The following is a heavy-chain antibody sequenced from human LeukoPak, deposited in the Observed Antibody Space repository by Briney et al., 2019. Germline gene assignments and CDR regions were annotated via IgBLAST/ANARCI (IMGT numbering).Heavy chain of an antibody. Sequence: PGGSLRLSCAASGFTFSSYAMHWVRQAPGKGLEWVAVISYDGSNKYYADSVKGRFTISRDNAKNSLYLQMNSLRAEDTSVYYCATVYIYGSPTSYFDYWGQGTLVTVSS. CDR3: ATVYIYGSPTSYFDY. CDR2: ISYDGSNK. V-gene: IGHV3-30*04. J-gene: IGHJ4*02. CDR1: GFTFSSYA. D-gene: IGHD5-18*01.